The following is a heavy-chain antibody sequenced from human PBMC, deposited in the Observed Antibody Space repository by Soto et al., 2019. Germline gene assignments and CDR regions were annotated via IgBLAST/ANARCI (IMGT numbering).Heavy chain of an antibody. D-gene: IGHD3-3*01. CDR2: ISSSGSTI. J-gene: IGHJ3*02. CDR3: ARATNHYDFWSGYYLGAFDI. Sequence: GGSLRLSCAASGFTFSSYEMNWVRQAPGKGLEWVSYISSSGSTIYYADSVKGRFTISRDNAKNSLYLQMNSLRAEDTAVYYCARATNHYDFWSGYYLGAFDIWGQGTMVTVSS. CDR1: GFTFSSYE. V-gene: IGHV3-48*03.